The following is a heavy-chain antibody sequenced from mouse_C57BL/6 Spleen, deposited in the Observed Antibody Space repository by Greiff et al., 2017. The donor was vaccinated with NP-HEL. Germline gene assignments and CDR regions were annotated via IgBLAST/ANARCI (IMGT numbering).Heavy chain of an antibody. V-gene: IGHV1-82*01. D-gene: IGHD1-1*01. CDR2: IYPGDGDT. CDR1: GYAFSSSW. Sequence: VKLMESGPELVKPGASVKISCKASGYAFSSSWMNWVKQRPGKGLEWIGRIYPGDGDTNYNGKFKGKATLTADKSSSTAYMQLSSLTSEDSAVYFCARAKDHYYGSDYWGQGTTLTVSS. CDR3: ARAKDHYYGSDY. J-gene: IGHJ2*01.